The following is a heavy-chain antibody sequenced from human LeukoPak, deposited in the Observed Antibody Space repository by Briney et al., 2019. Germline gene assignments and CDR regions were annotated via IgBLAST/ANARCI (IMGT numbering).Heavy chain of an antibody. Sequence: GGSLRLSCAASGSIFSDYYMSWIRQAPGKGPEWVAYITSSGSTKYYANSVRGRFTISRDNGGNSLYLEMNSLTAEDSAIYYCARNGQTTVTSNYYYYFLDVWGTGTTVAVSS. J-gene: IGHJ6*03. CDR1: GSIFSDYY. CDR2: ITSSGSTK. CDR3: ARNGQTTVTSNYYYYFLDV. V-gene: IGHV3-11*01. D-gene: IGHD4-17*01.